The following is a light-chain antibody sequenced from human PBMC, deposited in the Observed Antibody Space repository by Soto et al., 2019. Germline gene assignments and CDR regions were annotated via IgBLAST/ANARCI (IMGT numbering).Light chain of an antibody. CDR1: SSDVGGYNF. CDR2: DVR. J-gene: IGLJ2*01. CDR3: CSYAGTHAVV. Sequence: QSALTQPRSVSGSPGQSVTISCTGTSSDVGGYNFVSWHQHHPGKAPKLMIYDVRYRPSGVPNRFSGSKSGNTASLTISGLQDEDEADYYCCSYAGTHAVVFGGGTKVTVL. V-gene: IGLV2-11*01.